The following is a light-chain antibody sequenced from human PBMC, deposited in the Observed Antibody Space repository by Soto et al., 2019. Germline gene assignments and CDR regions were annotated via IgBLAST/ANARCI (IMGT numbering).Light chain of an antibody. CDR2: DVS. CDR1: SSDVGGYNY. V-gene: IGLV2-14*01. J-gene: IGLJ1*01. Sequence: QSVLTQPASVSGSPGQSIPISCTGTSSDVGGYNYVSWYQQHPGKAPKLMIYDVSNRPSGVSNRFSGSKSGNTASLTISGLQAEDEADYYCSSYTSSSTRVFGTGTKVNVL. CDR3: SSYTSSSTRV.